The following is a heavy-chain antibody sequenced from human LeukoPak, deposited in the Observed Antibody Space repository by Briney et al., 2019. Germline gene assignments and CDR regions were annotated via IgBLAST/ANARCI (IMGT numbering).Heavy chain of an antibody. D-gene: IGHD3-9*01. CDR1: GFTFSNAW. J-gene: IGHJ4*02. CDR3: TTRLLRYFDWLLSYDY. CDR2: IKSKTDGGTT. Sequence: GGSLRLSCAASGFTFSNAWMTWVRQAPGKGLEWVARIKSKTDGGTTDYAAPVKGRFTISRDDSKNTLFLQMNSLKTEDTAVYYCTTRLLRYFDWLLSYDYWGQGTLVTVSS. V-gene: IGHV3-15*01.